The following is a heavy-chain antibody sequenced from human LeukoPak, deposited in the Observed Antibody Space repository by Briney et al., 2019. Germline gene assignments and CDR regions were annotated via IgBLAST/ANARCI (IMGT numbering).Heavy chain of an antibody. J-gene: IGHJ3*02. D-gene: IGHD5-18*01. CDR3: AKDMGYSYGRDAFDI. CDR2: ISGDGGST. Sequence: PGGSLRLSCAASRFTFDDYAMHWVCQAPGKGLEWVSLISGDGGSTYYADSVKGRFTISRDNSKNSLYLQMNTLRTEDTALYYCAKDMGYSYGRDAFDIWGQGTLVSVSS. V-gene: IGHV3-43*02. CDR1: RFTFDDYA.